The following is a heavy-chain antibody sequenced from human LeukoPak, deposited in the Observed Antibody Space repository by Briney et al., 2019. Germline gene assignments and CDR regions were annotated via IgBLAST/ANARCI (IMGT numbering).Heavy chain of an antibody. CDR2: IKQDGSEQ. CDR3: AGGQGWLLDY. V-gene: IGHV3-7*03. CDR1: GFTFSSYW. D-gene: IGHD2-15*01. J-gene: IGHJ4*02. Sequence: GGSLRLSCAASGFTFSSYWMTWVRQAREKGLEWVANIKQDGSEQYYVDSVRGRFTISRDNAKNSLFLQMNSLRVEDTAVFYCAGGQGWLLDYWGQGTLVTVSS.